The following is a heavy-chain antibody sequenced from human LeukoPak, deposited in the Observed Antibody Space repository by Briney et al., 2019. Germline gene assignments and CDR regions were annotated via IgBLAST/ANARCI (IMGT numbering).Heavy chain of an antibody. J-gene: IGHJ4*02. CDR2: IKQGGSEK. CDR1: GFTFSSYW. CDR3: AVGRGWLRLG. V-gene: IGHV3-7*01. D-gene: IGHD5-24*01. Sequence: GGSLRLSSAASGFTFSSYWMSWVRQAPGKGLEWVASIKQGGSEKYHVDSVKGRFTISRDNAKNSVYLQMNTLRAEDTAMYCCAVGRGWLRLGRGQGILVTVSS.